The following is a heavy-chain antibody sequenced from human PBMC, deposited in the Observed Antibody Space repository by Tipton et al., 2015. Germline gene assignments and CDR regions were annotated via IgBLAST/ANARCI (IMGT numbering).Heavy chain of an antibody. CDR2: ISHSGST. CDR3: ARARGRHGGLFDS. CDR1: TYSISRDSY. Sequence: TLSLTCTISTYSISRDSYWGWIRQPPGKGLEWIGAISHSGSTYYNPSLRSRLTISRDTSKNQSSLRLSSVTAADTAVYYCARARGRHGGLFDSWGQGILVTVSS. J-gene: IGHJ4*02. V-gene: IGHV4-38-2*02. D-gene: IGHD4-23*01.